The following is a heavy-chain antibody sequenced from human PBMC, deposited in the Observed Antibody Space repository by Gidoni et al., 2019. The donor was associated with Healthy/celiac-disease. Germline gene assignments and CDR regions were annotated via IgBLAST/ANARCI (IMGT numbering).Heavy chain of an antibody. J-gene: IGHJ5*02. CDR2: IWYDGSNK. CDR1: GFTFSSYG. Sequence: QVQLVESGGGVVQPGRSLRLSCAASGFTFSSYGRHWVRQAPGKGLEWVAVIWYDGSNKYYADSVKGRFTISRDNSKNTLYLQMNSLRAEDTAVYYCARARYSSSDHWFDPWGQGTLVTVSS. V-gene: IGHV3-33*01. CDR3: ARARYSSSDHWFDP. D-gene: IGHD6-13*01.